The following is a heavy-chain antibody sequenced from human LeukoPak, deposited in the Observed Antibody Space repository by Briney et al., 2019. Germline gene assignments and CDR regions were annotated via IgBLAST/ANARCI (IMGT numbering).Heavy chain of an antibody. CDR1: GFTFSSYA. V-gene: IGHV3-30-3*01. J-gene: IGHJ4*02. CDR3: ARDRQYSSGWYEDY. Sequence: GGPLRLSCAASGFTFSSYAMHWVRQARGKGLEWVAVISYDGSNKYYADSVEGRFTISRDNSKNTLYLQMNSLRAEDTAVYYCARDRQYSSGWYEDYWGQGTLVTVSS. CDR2: ISYDGSNK. D-gene: IGHD6-19*01.